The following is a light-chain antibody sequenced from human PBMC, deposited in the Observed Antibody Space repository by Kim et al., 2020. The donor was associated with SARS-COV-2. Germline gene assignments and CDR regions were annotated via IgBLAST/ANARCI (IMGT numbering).Light chain of an antibody. CDR1: QTISSY. V-gene: IGKV1-39*01. J-gene: IGKJ2*01. Sequence: DIQMTQSPSSLSASVGYRVTITCRASQTISSYLNWYQQKPGKAPKLLIYDASSLQSGVPSRFSGSGSGTDFTLTISSLQPEDFATYYCQQSYSTLPYTFGQGTKLEI. CDR2: DAS. CDR3: QQSYSTLPYT.